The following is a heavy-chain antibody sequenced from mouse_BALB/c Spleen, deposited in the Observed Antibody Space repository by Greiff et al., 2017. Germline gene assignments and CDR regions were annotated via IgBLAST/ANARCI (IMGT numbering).Heavy chain of an antibody. V-gene: IGHV1-14*01. D-gene: IGHD3-2*01. J-gene: IGHJ4*01. CDR1: GYTFTSYV. CDR2: INPYNDGT. CDR3: ARGQLGLGMDY. Sequence: VQLKQSGPELVKPGASVKMSCKASGYTFTSYVMHWVKQKPGQGLEWIGYINPYNDGTKYNEKFKGKATLTSDKSSSTAYMELSSLTSEDSAVYYCARGQLGLGMDYWGQGTSVTVSS.